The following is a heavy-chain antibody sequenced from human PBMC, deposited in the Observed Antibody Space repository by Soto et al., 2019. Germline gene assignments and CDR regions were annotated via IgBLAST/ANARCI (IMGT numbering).Heavy chain of an antibody. CDR1: GGSISSSSYY. Sequence: PSETLSLTCTVSGGSISSSSYYWGWIRQPPGKGLEWIGSIYYSGSTYYNPSLKSRVTISVDTSKNQFSLKLSSLTAADTAVYYCARHPRYSNYGGLGGLDYWGQGTLVTVSS. CDR2: IYYSGST. CDR3: ARHPRYSNYGGLGGLDY. J-gene: IGHJ4*02. D-gene: IGHD4-4*01. V-gene: IGHV4-39*01.